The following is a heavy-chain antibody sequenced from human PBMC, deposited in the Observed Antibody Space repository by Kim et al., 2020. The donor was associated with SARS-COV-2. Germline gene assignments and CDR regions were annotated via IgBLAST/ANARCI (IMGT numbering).Heavy chain of an antibody. CDR2: IKQDGSEK. V-gene: IGHV3-7*03. J-gene: IGHJ6*02. CDR3: ASTVTLSYYYYGMDV. Sequence: GGSLRLSCAASGFTFSSYWMSWVRQAPGKGLEWVANIKQDGSEKYYVDSVKGRFTISRDNAKNSLYLQMNSLRAEDTAVYYCASTVTLSYYYYGMDVWGQGTTVTVSS. D-gene: IGHD4-17*01. CDR1: GFTFSSYW.